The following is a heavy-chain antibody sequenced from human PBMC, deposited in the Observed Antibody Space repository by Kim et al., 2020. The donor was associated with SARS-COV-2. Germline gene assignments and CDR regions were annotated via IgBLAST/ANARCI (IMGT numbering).Heavy chain of an antibody. J-gene: IGHJ3*02. CDR2: I. D-gene: IGHD2-15*01. CDR3: ANPWVVDAFDI. V-gene: IGHV3-9*01. Sequence: IGYAASVKGRVTTSRANDQNSMYLQMNSVRAEDTALYYCANPWVVDAFDIWGQGTMVTVSS.